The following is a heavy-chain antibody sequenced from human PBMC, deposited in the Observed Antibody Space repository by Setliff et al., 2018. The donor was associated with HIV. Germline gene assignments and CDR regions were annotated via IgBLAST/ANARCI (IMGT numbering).Heavy chain of an antibody. Sequence: PGGSLRLSCAASGFTFSTYWMSWVRQAPGKGLEWVANINQDGSERYYVDSVKGRFTISRDNAKNSLYLQMNSLRAEDTAAYYCGTYYYGSGKIDYWGQGTLVTVSS. CDR1: GFTFSTYW. V-gene: IGHV3-7*03. CDR3: GTYYYGSGKIDY. J-gene: IGHJ4*02. D-gene: IGHD3-10*01. CDR2: INQDGSER.